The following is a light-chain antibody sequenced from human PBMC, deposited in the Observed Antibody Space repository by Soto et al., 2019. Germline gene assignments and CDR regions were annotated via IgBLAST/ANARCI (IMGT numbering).Light chain of an antibody. CDR3: GTWDSSLSAEWV. V-gene: IGLV1-51*01. Sequence: QSVLTQPPSVSAAPGHKVTISCSGSSSNIGDNYVSWYQQLPGTAPKLLIYDNNKRPSGIPDRFSGSKSGTSATLGITGLQTGDEADYYCGTWDSSLSAEWVFGGGTKLTVL. CDR1: SSNIGDNY. J-gene: IGLJ3*02. CDR2: DNN.